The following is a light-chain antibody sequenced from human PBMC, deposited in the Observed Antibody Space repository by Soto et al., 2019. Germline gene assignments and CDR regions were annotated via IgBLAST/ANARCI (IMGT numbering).Light chain of an antibody. CDR2: AAS. V-gene: IGKV1-17*01. CDR3: LRLNDYPIT. CDR1: QGIGNG. Sequence: DIQMTQSPSSLAASVGDRVTITCRASQGIGNGLSWFQQKPGKAPKRLIYAASTLQSGVPSRFSGSGSGTEFTLTISSLQPEDFATYYCLRLNDYPITFGQGTRLEIK. J-gene: IGKJ5*01.